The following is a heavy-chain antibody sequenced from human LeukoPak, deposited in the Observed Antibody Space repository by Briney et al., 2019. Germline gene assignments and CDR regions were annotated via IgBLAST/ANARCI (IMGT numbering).Heavy chain of an antibody. V-gene: IGHV3-30*18. CDR1: GFTFSTYG. D-gene: IGHD3-3*01. CDR3: AKDGNQRGYYHGYFQH. CDR2: ISYDGSNK. J-gene: IGHJ1*01. Sequence: GGSLRLSCAASGFTFSTYGMHWVRQAPGKGLEWVAVISYDGSNKYYADSVKGRFTISRDNSKNTLYLQMNSLRAEDTAVYYCAKDGNQRGYYHGYFQHWGQGTLVTVSS.